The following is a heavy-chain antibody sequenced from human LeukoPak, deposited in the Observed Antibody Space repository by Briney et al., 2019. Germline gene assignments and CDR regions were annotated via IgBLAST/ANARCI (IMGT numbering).Heavy chain of an antibody. V-gene: IGHV3-30*18. CDR2: ISYDGSNK. D-gene: IGHD3-16*01. Sequence: GGSLRLSCAASGFTFSSYGMHWVRQAPGKGLEWVAVISYDGSNKYYADSVKGRFTISRDNSKNTLYLQMNSLRAEGTAVYYCAKTSDTYPFDYWGQGTLITVSS. CDR3: AKTSDTYPFDY. CDR1: GFTFSSYG. J-gene: IGHJ4*02.